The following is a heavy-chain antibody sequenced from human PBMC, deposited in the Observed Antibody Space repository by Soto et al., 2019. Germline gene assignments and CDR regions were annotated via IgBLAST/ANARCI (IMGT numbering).Heavy chain of an antibody. CDR1: GYTFTSYG. J-gene: IGHJ5*02. D-gene: IGHD3-3*01. CDR2: ISAYNGNT. Sequence: GASVKVSCKASGYTFTSYGISWVRQAPGQGLEWMGWISAYNGNTNYAQKLQGRVTMTTDTSTSTAYMELRSLRSDDTAVYYCARDLSSFDFWSGYYSPWFDPWGQGTLVTVSS. CDR3: ARDLSSFDFWSGYYSPWFDP. V-gene: IGHV1-18*01.